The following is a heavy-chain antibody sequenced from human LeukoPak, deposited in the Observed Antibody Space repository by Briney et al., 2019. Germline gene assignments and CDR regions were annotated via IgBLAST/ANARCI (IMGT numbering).Heavy chain of an antibody. Sequence: PSQTLSLTCTVSGGSISSGGYYWSWIRQHPGKGLEWIGYIYYSGSTYYNPSLKSRVTISVDTSKNQFSLKLSSVTAADTAVYYCARDGSNYYGSGSYPYYFDYWGQGTLVTVSS. CDR2: IYYSGST. J-gene: IGHJ4*02. D-gene: IGHD3-10*01. CDR1: GGSISSGGYY. CDR3: ARDGSNYYGSGSYPYYFDY. V-gene: IGHV4-31*03.